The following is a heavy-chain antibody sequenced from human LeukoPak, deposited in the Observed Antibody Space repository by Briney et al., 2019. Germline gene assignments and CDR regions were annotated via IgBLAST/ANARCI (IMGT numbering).Heavy chain of an antibody. CDR2: IYSDGST. D-gene: IGHD3-9*01. CDR1: GFTVSSNC. J-gene: IGHJ4*02. Sequence: GGSLRLSCAASGFTVSSNCMSWVRQAPGKGLEWVSVIYSDGSTYYADSVKGRFTISRDNSKNTLYLQMNSLRAEDTAVYYCARGQGYYDISNGYYPYYFDYWGQGTLVTVSS. V-gene: IGHV3-66*01. CDR3: ARGQGYYDISNGYYPYYFDY.